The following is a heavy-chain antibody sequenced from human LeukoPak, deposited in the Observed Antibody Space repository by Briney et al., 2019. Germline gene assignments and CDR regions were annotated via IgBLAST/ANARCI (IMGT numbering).Heavy chain of an antibody. CDR1: GGSISSGGYY. J-gene: IGHJ4*02. CDR2: IYYSGST. D-gene: IGHD4-23*01. V-gene: IGHV4-31*03. Sequence: SETLSLTCTVSGGSISSGGYYWSWIRQHPGKGLEWIGYIYYSGSTYYNPSLKSRVTISVDTSKNQFSLKLSSVTAADTAVYYCARGTFYGGNSDYWGQGTLVTVSS. CDR3: ARGTFYGGNSDY.